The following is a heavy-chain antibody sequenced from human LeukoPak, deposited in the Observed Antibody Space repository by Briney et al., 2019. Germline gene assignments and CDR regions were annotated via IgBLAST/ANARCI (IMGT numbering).Heavy chain of an antibody. CDR3: AREELERNFDY. D-gene: IGHD3-10*01. CDR2: IYYSRST. J-gene: IGHJ4*02. V-gene: IGHV4-59*01. CDR1: GGSISSYY. Sequence: RPSETLSLTCTVSGGSISSYYWSWIRQPPGKGLEWIGYIYYSRSTNYNPSLKSRVTISVDTSENQFSLKLSSVTAADTAVYYCAREELERNFDYWGQGTLVTVSS.